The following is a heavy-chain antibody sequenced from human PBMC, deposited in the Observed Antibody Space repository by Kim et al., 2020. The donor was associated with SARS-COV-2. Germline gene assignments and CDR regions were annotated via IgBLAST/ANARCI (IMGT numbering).Heavy chain of an antibody. D-gene: IGHD2-21*01. CDR3: ARPHISPHAFDI. CDR2: IYYSGST. CDR1: GGSISSGGYY. J-gene: IGHJ3*02. Sequence: SETLSLTCTVSGGSISSGGYYWSWIRQHPGKGLEWIGYIYYSGSTYYNPSLKSRVTISVDTSKNQFSLKLSSVTAADTAVYYCARPHISPHAFDIWGQGTMVTVSS. V-gene: IGHV4-31*03.